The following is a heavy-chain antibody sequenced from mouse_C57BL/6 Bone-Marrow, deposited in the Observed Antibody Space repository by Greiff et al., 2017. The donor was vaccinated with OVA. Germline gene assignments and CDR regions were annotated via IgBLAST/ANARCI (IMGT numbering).Heavy chain of an antibody. CDR2: IYPRSGNT. D-gene: IGHD2-4*01. CDR1: GYTFTSYG. CDR3: AREGLREYFDY. J-gene: IGHJ2*01. Sequence: QVQLQQSGAELARPGASVKLSCKASGYTFTSYGISWVKQRTGQGLEWIGEIYPRSGNTYYNEKFKGKATLTADKSSSTAYMELRSLTSEDSTVYFCAREGLREYFDYWGQGTTLTVSS. V-gene: IGHV1-81*01.